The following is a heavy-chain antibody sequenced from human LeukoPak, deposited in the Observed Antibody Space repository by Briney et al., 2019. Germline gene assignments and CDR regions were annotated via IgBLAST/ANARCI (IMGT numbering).Heavy chain of an antibody. Sequence: GGSLRLSCAASGFTFSSYGMHWVRQAPGKGLEWVAVIWYDGSNKYYADSVKGRFTISRDSSKTTLYLQMSSLRAEDTAVYYCYTDIVTVPAPDYWGQGALVTVSS. CDR3: YTDIVTVPAPDY. CDR1: GFTFSSYG. D-gene: IGHD2-2*01. J-gene: IGHJ4*02. V-gene: IGHV3-30*02. CDR2: IWYDGSNK.